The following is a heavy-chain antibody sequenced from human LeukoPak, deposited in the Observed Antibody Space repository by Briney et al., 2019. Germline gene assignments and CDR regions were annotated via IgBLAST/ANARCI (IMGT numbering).Heavy chain of an antibody. CDR3: ARHVVAVGFDY. V-gene: IGHV3-21*01. D-gene: IGHD3-22*01. CDR2: ITSSSSYL. J-gene: IGHJ4*02. Sequence: RGSLRLSCAASGFTFSSYTMNWVRQAPGEGLEWVSSITSSSSYLYYADSVKGRFTISRDNAKNSLYLQMNSLRAEDTAVYYCARHVVAVGFDYWGQGTLVTVSS. CDR1: GFTFSSYT.